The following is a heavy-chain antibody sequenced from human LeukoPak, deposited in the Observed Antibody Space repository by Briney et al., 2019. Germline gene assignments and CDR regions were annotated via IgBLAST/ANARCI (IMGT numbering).Heavy chain of an antibody. CDR3: ARDGAVVGTDFDY. CDR1: GFTFSSYG. Sequence: GGSLRLSCAASGFTFSSYGMSWVRQAPGKGLEWVSAISGSGGSTYYADSVKGRFTIPRDNAKNSLYLQMNSLRVEDTAVYYCARDGAVVGTDFDYWGQGTLVTVSS. J-gene: IGHJ4*02. V-gene: IGHV3-23*01. CDR2: ISGSGGST. D-gene: IGHD6-13*01.